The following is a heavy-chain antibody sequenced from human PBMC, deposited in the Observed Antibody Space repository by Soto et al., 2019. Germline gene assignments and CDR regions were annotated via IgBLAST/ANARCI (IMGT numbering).Heavy chain of an antibody. J-gene: IGHJ6*02. CDR3: ARAVWSGYLYYYGMDV. CDR2: IIPIFGTA. V-gene: IGHV1-69*13. Sequence: ASVKVSCKASGGTFSSYAISWVRQAPGQGLEWMGGIIPIFGTANYAQKFQGRVTITADESTSTAYMELSSLRSEDTAVYYCARAVWSGYLYYYGMDVWGQGTTVTVSS. CDR1: GGTFSSYA. D-gene: IGHD3-3*01.